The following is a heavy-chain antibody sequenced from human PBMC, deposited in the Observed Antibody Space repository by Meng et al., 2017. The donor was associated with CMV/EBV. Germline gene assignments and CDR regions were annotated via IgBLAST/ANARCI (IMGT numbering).Heavy chain of an antibody. CDR3: ARLAGCSSTTCQERDAFDI. V-gene: IGHV3-48*03. D-gene: IGHD2/OR15-2a*01. Sequence: GSLRLSCAVSGFTFSHYEMTWVRQAPGKGLEWICFISSNGRTMYYADSVRGRFAISRDNAKNSLFLQMNDLTAEDTAVYYCARLAGCSSTTCQERDAFDIWGQGTMVTVSS. CDR2: ISSNGRTM. CDR1: GFTFSHYE. J-gene: IGHJ3*02.